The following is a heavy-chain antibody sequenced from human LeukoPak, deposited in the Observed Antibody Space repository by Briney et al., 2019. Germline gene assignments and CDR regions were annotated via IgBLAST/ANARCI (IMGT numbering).Heavy chain of an antibody. V-gene: IGHV3-33*01. J-gene: IGHJ6*02. Sequence: GRSLRLSCAASGFSLSSYGMHWVRQAPGKGLEWVALIWSDGNNKYYADSVQGRFTISRDNSKNTLYLQMNSLRAEDTAVYYCARDRASSWYGMDVWGQGTTVTVSS. D-gene: IGHD6-13*01. CDR1: GFSLSSYG. CDR2: IWSDGNNK. CDR3: ARDRASSWYGMDV.